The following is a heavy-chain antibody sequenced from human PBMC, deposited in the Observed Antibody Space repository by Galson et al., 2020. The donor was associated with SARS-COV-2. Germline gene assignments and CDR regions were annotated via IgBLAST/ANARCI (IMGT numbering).Heavy chain of an antibody. J-gene: IGHJ6*03. D-gene: IGHD2-21*01. CDR3: VKDGVYCGGDCYHNPLYYYYYMDV. CDR2: ISSNGGST. CDR1: GFTFSSYA. Sequence: GGSLRLSCSASGFTFSSYAMHWVRQAPGKGLEYVSAISSNGGSTYYADSVKGRFTISRDNSKNTLYLQMSSLRAEDTAVYYCVKDGVYCGGDCYHNPLYYYYYMDVWGKGTTVTVSS. V-gene: IGHV3-64D*06.